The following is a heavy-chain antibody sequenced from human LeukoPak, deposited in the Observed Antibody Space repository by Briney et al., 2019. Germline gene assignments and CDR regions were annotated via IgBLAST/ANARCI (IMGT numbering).Heavy chain of an antibody. J-gene: IGHJ4*02. CDR3: AAGYHNDSSGFFDY. V-gene: IGHV4-59*01. Sequence: SETLSLTCTVSGGSISNYYWSWIRQPPGKGLEWIGYISYSGSTNYNPSLKSRVAISVDTSKSQFSLKLSSVTAADTAVYYCAAGYHNDSSGFFDYWGQGTLVTVSS. D-gene: IGHD3-22*01. CDR1: GGSISNYY. CDR2: ISYSGST.